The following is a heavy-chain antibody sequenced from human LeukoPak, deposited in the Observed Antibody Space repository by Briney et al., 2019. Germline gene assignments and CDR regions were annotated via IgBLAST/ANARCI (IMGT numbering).Heavy chain of an antibody. CDR1: GFTFSSYE. J-gene: IGHJ4*02. V-gene: IGHV3-48*03. CDR3: AIPTYYYDSSGQGY. D-gene: IGHD3-22*01. CDR2: ITSSGSTI. Sequence: PGGSLRLSCAASGFTFSSYEMNWVRQAPGKGLEWVSYITSSGSTIYYADSVKGRFTISRDNPKNSLYLQMNSLRAEDTAVYYCAIPTYYYDSSGQGYWGQGTLVTVSS.